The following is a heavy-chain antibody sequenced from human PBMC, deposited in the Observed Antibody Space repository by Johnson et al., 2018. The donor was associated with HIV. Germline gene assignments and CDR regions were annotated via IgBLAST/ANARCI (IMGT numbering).Heavy chain of an antibody. CDR1: EFTFSNYA. J-gene: IGHJ3*02. CDR3: AKVLDLVVVVAANLGAFDI. Sequence: QVQLVESGGGVVQPGRSLRLSCAASEFTFSNYAIHWVRQAPGKGLEWVAVISDDGSNTYYADSVKGRFTISRDNSKNTLYLQMNSLRVEDTAVYYCAKVLDLVVVVAANLGAFDIWGQGTMVTVSS. D-gene: IGHD2-15*01. CDR2: ISDDGSNT. V-gene: IGHV3-30*04.